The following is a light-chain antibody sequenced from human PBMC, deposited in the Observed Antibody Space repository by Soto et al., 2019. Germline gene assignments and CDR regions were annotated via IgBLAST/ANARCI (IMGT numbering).Light chain of an antibody. Sequence: QSVLTQPASVSGSPGQSITISCTGTSGDIGSYNRVSWYQQHPGKAPKLIIYEVTDRPSGVSNRFSGSKSGNTASLTISGLQAEDEAEYYCSSYTNINTRASVFGTGTKGTVL. CDR3: SSYTNINTRASV. CDR2: EVT. CDR1: SGDIGSYNR. V-gene: IGLV2-14*01. J-gene: IGLJ1*01.